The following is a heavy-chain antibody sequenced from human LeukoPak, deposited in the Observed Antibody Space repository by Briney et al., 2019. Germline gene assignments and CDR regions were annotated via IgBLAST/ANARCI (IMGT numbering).Heavy chain of an antibody. CDR3: ARDSRRELLHAFDI. Sequence: SQTLSLTCTVSGGSISSGSYYWSWIRQPRGKGLEWIGYIYYSASTNYNPSLQSRVTISVDTSKNQFSLKLSSVTAADTAVYYCARDSRRELLHAFDIWGQGTMVTVSS. D-gene: IGHD1-26*01. V-gene: IGHV4-61*01. CDR2: IYYSAST. CDR1: GGSISSGSYY. J-gene: IGHJ3*02.